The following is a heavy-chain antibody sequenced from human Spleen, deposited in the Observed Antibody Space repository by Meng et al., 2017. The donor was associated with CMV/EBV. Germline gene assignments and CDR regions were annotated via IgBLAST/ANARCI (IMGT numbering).Heavy chain of an antibody. V-gene: IGHV4-61*01. CDR2: IDYSRNT. CDR3: ARVRDYYESSGYLDN. Sequence: ASVSNASYCWSWIRQHPGKGLEWIGYIDYSRNTRYNASLKSRVTIAVDTYKNQFYLELNSVTAADTAVYYCARVRDYYESSGYLDNWGQGTLVTVSS. CDR1: ASVSNASYC. D-gene: IGHD3-22*01. J-gene: IGHJ4*02.